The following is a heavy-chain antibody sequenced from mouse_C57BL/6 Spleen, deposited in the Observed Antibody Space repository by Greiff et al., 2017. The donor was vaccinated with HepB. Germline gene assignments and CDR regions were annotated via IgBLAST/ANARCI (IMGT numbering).Heavy chain of an antibody. Sequence: EVQLVESGGGLVKPGGSLKLSCAASGFTFSSYAMSWVRQTPEKRLEWVATISDGGSYTYYPDNVKGRFTISRDNAKNNLYLQMSHLKSEDTAMYYCARDGYYGSSRNAMDYWGQGTSVTVSS. D-gene: IGHD1-1*01. CDR2: ISDGGSYT. V-gene: IGHV5-4*01. CDR1: GFTFSSYA. CDR3: ARDGYYGSSRNAMDY. J-gene: IGHJ4*01.